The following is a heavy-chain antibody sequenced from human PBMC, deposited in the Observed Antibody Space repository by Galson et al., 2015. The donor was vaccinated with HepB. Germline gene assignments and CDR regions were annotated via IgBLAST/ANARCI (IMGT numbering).Heavy chain of an antibody. V-gene: IGHV3-30*04. CDR3: ARTFYFDY. J-gene: IGHJ4*02. CDR2: VSSDENNI. CDR1: GFDVSAFA. Sequence: SLRLSCAASGFDVSAFAMHWVRQTPGKGLEWVAVVSSDENNIYYADSVRGRFTIPRDNSRDTLYLQMNSLRVEDTAVYYCARTFYFDYWGQGTLVTVSS.